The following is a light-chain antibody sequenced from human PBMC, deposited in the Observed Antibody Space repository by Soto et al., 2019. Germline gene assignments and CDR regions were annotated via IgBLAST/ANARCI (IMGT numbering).Light chain of an antibody. V-gene: IGKV3-15*01. CDR2: GAS. J-gene: IGKJ1*01. Sequence: EIVMTQSPATLSVSPGGRATLSCRASQTISGTLAWYQQKPGQAPRLLIHGASTRAPGFPARFSGSGSGTDFTLTISSLQSEDFAAYYCQQYDNWPWTFGQGTKVEIK. CDR1: QTISGT. CDR3: QQYDNWPWT.